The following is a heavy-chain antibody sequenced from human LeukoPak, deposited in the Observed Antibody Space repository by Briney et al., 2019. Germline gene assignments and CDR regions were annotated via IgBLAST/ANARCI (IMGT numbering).Heavy chain of an antibody. CDR2: ISYDGSNK. D-gene: IGHD6-13*01. CDR3: ARAAYSSTWYSRYFDL. CDR1: GFTFNNYA. J-gene: IGHJ2*01. V-gene: IGHV3-30*14. Sequence: GGSLRLSCAASGFTFNNYAMHWVRQAPGKGLEWVAVISYDGSNKYYADSVKGRFTISREDAKNSLYLQMNSLRAGDTAVYYCARAAYSSTWYSRYFDLWGRGTLVTVSS.